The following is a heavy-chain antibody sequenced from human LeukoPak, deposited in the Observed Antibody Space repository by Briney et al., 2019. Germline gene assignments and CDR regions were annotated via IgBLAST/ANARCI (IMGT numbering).Heavy chain of an antibody. CDR3: ARAHCSSTSCYAGSWFDP. CDR1: GGSISSSSYY. J-gene: IGHJ5*02. V-gene: IGHV4-39*07. Sequence: SETLSLTCTVSGGSISSSSYYWGWLRQPPGKGLEWIVSIYYSGSTNYNPSLKSRVTISVDTSKNQFSLKLSSVTAADTAVYYCARAHCSSTSCYAGSWFDPWGQGTLVTVSS. D-gene: IGHD2-2*01. CDR2: IYYSGST.